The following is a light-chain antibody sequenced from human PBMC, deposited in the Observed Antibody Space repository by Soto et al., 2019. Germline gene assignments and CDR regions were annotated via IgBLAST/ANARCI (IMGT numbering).Light chain of an antibody. V-gene: IGLV1-47*02. Sequence: QSLLTQPPSASGTPGQRVTISCSGSSSNIGSNYVYWYQQLPGTAPKLLIYSNDQRPSGVPDRFSGSKSGTSASLAISGLRSEDEADYYCAAWDDSLGGFYVFGTGTKVTVL. J-gene: IGLJ1*01. CDR1: SSNIGSNY. CDR2: SND. CDR3: AAWDDSLGGFYV.